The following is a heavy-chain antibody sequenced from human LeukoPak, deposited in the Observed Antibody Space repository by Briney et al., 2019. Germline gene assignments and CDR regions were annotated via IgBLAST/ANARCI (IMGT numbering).Heavy chain of an antibody. Sequence: PGGSLRLSCAASGFNFSTSAMSWVRQAPGKGLEWVSLISGSGRATYYADSVRGRFTISRDNSKTTIHLQMNSLRGDDTAVYYCARLSGYDFHFDYWGQGTLVTVSS. D-gene: IGHD5-12*01. V-gene: IGHV3-23*01. CDR1: GFNFSTSA. CDR3: ARLSGYDFHFDY. J-gene: IGHJ4*02. CDR2: ISGSGRAT.